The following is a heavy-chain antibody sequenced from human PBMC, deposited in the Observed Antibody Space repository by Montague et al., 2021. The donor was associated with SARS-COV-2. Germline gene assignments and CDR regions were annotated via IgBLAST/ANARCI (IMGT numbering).Heavy chain of an antibody. Sequence: SLSLSCAASGFTFSRYAMHLVRQAPGKGLEWVAVISYDGSNKYYADSVKGRFTISRDNSENPLYLQMNSLRAEDTAVYYCARDGREGLLWFGELLFGWFDPWGQGTLVTVSS. CDR3: ARDGREGLLWFGELLFGWFDP. V-gene: IGHV3-30*04. CDR1: GFTFSRYA. D-gene: IGHD3-10*01. CDR2: ISYDGSNK. J-gene: IGHJ5*02.